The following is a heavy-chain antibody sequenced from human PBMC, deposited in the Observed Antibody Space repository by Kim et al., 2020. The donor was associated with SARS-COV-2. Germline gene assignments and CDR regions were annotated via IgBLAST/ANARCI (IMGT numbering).Heavy chain of an antibody. CDR2: ISGSGGST. J-gene: IGHJ4*02. CDR3: AKDPTRTLDYCSGGSCYFFDY. CDR1: GFTFSSYA. Sequence: GGSLRLSCAASGFTFSSYAMSWVRQAPGKGLEWVSAISGSGGSTYYADSVKGRFTISRDNSKNTLYLQMNSLRAEDTAVYYCAKDPTRTLDYCSGGSCYFFDYWGQGTLVTVSS. D-gene: IGHD2-15*01. V-gene: IGHV3-23*01.